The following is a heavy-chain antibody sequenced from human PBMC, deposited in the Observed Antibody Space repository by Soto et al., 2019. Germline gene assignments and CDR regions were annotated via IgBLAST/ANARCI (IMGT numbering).Heavy chain of an antibody. CDR2: ISAVGGIT. V-gene: IGHV3-23*01. CDR3: TKGSWLDPN. D-gene: IGHD6-19*01. J-gene: IGHJ4*02. Sequence: GGSLRLSCAASGFNFSEFDMTWVRQAPGKGLEWVSVISAVGGITHYVDSVKGRFTISRDNSKNTLSLQMNSLRDEDTAVYYCTKGSWLDPNWGQGIPVTVSS. CDR1: GFNFSEFD.